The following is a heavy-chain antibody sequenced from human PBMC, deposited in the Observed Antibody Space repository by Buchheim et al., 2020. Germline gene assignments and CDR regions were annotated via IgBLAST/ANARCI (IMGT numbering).Heavy chain of an antibody. D-gene: IGHD3-10*01. Sequence: QVQLQESGPGLVKPSETLSLTCTVSGGSISSYYWSWIRQPPGKGLEWIGYIYYSGGTNYNPSLKSRVTISVDTSKNQFSLKLSSVTAADTAVYYCARDMLLSGRFDLWGRGTL. CDR3: ARDMLLSGRFDL. J-gene: IGHJ2*01. CDR2: IYYSGGT. V-gene: IGHV4-59*01. CDR1: GGSISSYY.